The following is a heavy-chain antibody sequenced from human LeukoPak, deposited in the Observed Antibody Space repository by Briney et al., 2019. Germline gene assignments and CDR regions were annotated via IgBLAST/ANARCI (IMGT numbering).Heavy chain of an antibody. CDR2: IYYRGST. CDR3: ARYREVGATVDY. V-gene: IGHV4-38-2*02. CDR1: GYSISSGYY. D-gene: IGHD1-26*01. J-gene: IGHJ4*02. Sequence: SETLSLTCTVSGYSISSGYYWGWIRQPPGRGLEWIASIYYRGSTHYNPSLASLKSRVTISGDTSKNQFSLKLSSVTAADTAVYYCARYREVGATVDYWGQGTLVTVSS.